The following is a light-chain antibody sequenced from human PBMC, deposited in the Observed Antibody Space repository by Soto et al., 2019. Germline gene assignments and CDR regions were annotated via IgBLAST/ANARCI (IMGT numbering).Light chain of an antibody. CDR3: SSYTSSTTLV. CDR2: DVS. CDR1: SSDIGSYNY. V-gene: IGLV2-14*01. J-gene: IGLJ2*01. Sequence: QSALTQPASVSGSPGQSITISCTGTSSDIGSYNYVSWYQQNPGKAPKLMIYDVSNRPSGISNRFSGSKSGNTASLTISGLQADDEADYYCSSYTSSTTLVFGGGTKVTVL.